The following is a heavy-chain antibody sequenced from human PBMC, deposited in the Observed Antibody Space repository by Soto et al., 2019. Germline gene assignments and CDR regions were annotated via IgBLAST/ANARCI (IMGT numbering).Heavy chain of an antibody. CDR1: GGTFSSYS. CDR3: ARVDYDSTYGFYYYGLDV. Sequence: QVHLVQSGAEVKKPGSSVRVSCKTSGGTFSSYSFTWVRQAPGQGLEWMGEIIPILNTANFAQKFQSRVTITADEPTSTVYMDLSSLSPDDTAVYYRARVDYDSTYGFYYYGLDVWGQGTTVTVSS. D-gene: IGHD3-10*01. J-gene: IGHJ6*02. V-gene: IGHV1-69*01. CDR2: IIPILNTA.